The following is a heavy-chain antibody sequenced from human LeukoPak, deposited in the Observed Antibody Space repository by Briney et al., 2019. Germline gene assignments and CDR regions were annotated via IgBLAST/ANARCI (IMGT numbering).Heavy chain of an antibody. V-gene: IGHV1-69*06. J-gene: IGHJ6*03. CDR2: IIPIFGTA. CDR1: GGTFSSYA. D-gene: IGHD3-16*01. CDR3: ARGGEVGGYYYYYMDV. Sequence: SVKVSCKASGGTFSSYAISWVRQAPGQGLEWMGGIIPIFGTANYAQKFQGRVTITADKSTSTAYMELSSLRSEDTAVYYCARGGEVGGYYYYYMDVWGKGTTVTVSS.